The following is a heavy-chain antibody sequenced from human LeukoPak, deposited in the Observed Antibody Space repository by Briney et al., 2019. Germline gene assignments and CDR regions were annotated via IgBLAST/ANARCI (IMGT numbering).Heavy chain of an antibody. D-gene: IGHD6-13*01. CDR1: GFTFSSYA. Sequence: GGSLRLSCAASGFTFSSYAMHWVRQAPGKGLEWVAVISYDGSNKYYADSVKGRFTISRDNSKNTLYLQMNSLRAEDTAVYYCAREEYHTWAYSSSWYTGLSLDYWGQGTLVTASS. CDR2: ISYDGSNK. J-gene: IGHJ4*02. CDR3: AREEYHTWAYSSSWYTGLSLDY. V-gene: IGHV3-30*04.